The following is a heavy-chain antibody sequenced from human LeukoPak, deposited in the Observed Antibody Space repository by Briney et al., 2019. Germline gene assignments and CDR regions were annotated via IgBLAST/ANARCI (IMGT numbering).Heavy chain of an antibody. CDR2: IYYSGSM. Sequence: SETLSLTCTVSGGSINRSSYHWVWIRQPPGKGLEWIGSIYYSGSMYYNASLKSRVTISVDTSKNQFSLKLSSVTAADTAVYYCAKAPPKEYDFWSGYYNYMDVWGKGTTVTVSS. J-gene: IGHJ6*03. D-gene: IGHD3/OR15-3a*01. CDR3: AKAPPKEYDFWSGYYNYMDV. CDR1: GGSINRSSYH. V-gene: IGHV4-39*07.